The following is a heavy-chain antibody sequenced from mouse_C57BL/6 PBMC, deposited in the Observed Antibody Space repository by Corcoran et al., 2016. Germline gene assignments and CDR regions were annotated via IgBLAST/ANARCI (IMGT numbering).Heavy chain of an antibody. V-gene: IGHV1-76*01. D-gene: IGHD4-1*01. CDR3: ARTGIGDFDY. CDR2: IYPGSGNT. Sequence: QVQLKQSGAELVRPGASVKLSCKASGYTFTDYYINWVKQRPGQGLEWIARIYPGSGNTYYNEKFKGKATLTAEKSSSTAYMQLSSLTSEDSAVYFCARTGIGDFDYWGQGTTLTVSS. J-gene: IGHJ2*01. CDR1: GYTFTDYY.